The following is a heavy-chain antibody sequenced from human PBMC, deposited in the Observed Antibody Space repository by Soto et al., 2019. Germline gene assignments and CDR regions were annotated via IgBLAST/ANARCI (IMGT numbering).Heavy chain of an antibody. Sequence: EVQLLESGGGLVQPGGSLRLSCAASGFTFSSYAMSWVRQAPGKGLEWVSAISGSGSSTYYADSVKGRFTVSRDNSENTLYLQMNSLRAEDTAVYFCAKASTPYSSSAGIDAFDFWGQETMVTVS. D-gene: IGHD6-6*01. V-gene: IGHV3-23*01. CDR1: GFTFSSYA. CDR3: AKASTPYSSSAGIDAFDF. J-gene: IGHJ3*01. CDR2: ISGSGSST.